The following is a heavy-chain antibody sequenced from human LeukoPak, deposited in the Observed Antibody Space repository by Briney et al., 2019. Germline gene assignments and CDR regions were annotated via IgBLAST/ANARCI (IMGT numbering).Heavy chain of an antibody. CDR3: AREGTAAAGGAFDI. CDR1: GFTVSSNY. V-gene: IGHV3-53*01. Sequence: GGSLRFSCAASGFTVSSNYMSWVRKAPGKGLEWVSVIYSGGSTYYADSVKGRFTISRDNSKNTLYLQMNSLRAEDTAVYYCAREGTAAAGGAFDIWGQGTMVTVSS. CDR2: IYSGGST. D-gene: IGHD6-13*01. J-gene: IGHJ3*02.